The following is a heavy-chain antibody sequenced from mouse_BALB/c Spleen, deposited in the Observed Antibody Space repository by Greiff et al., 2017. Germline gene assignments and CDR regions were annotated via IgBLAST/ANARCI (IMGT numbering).Heavy chain of an antibody. D-gene: IGHD2-4*01. V-gene: IGHV14-3*02. CDR2: IDPANGNT. J-gene: IGHJ4*01. Sequence: EVQLQQSGAELVKPGASVKLSCTASGFNIKDTYMHWVKQRPEQGLEWIGRIDPANGNTKYDPKFQGKATITADTSSNTAYLQLSSLTSEDTAVYYCARHGYDYVYYYAMDYWGQGTSVTVSA. CDR3: ARHGYDYVYYYAMDY. CDR1: GFNIKDTY.